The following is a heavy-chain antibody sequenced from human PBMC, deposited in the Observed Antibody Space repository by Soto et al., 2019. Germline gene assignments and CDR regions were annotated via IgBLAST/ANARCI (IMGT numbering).Heavy chain of an antibody. D-gene: IGHD6-6*01. Sequence: SQTRSLTCAISGDRVSSKSAAWNWIRQSPSRGLEWLGRTYYRSKWYNAYAVSMRSRITVNPDTSKNQFSLQLNSVTPEYTAVYYCARGRPAYYGMDVWGQGTTVTV. CDR1: GDRVSSKSAA. V-gene: IGHV6-1*01. J-gene: IGHJ6*02. CDR3: ARGRPAYYGMDV. CDR2: TYYRSKWYN.